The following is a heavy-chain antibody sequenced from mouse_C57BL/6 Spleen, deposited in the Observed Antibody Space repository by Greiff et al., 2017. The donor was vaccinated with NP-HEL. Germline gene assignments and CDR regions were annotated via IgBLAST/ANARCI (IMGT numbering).Heavy chain of an antibody. Sequence: VKLMESGPGLVQPSQSLSITCTVSGFSLTSYGVHWVRQSPGKGLEWLGVIWRGGSTDYNAAFMSRLSITKDNSKSQVFFKMNSLQADDTAIYYCASYYGYDGRYAMDYWGQGTSVTVSS. J-gene: IGHJ4*01. V-gene: IGHV2-5*01. CDR2: IWRGGST. CDR1: GFSLTSYG. D-gene: IGHD2-2*01. CDR3: ASYYGYDGRYAMDY.